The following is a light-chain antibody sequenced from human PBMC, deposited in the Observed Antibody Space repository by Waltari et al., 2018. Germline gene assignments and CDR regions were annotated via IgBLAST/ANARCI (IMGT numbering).Light chain of an antibody. J-gene: IGLJ2*01. Sequence: QSTLTQPASVSGSRGQTITIACPGTSSDIGGYDFVSWYQQFPGKAPKLIIYDVNNRPSGGSDRFSGFKSGNTASLTISGLQPEDEAEYYCSSYTSTNTHVVFGGGTKLTVL. CDR1: SSDIGGYDF. CDR2: DVN. V-gene: IGLV2-14*03. CDR3: SSYTSTNTHVV.